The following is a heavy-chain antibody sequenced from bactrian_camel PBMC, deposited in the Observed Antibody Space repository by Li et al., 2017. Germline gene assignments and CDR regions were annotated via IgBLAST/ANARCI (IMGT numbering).Heavy chain of an antibody. V-gene: IGHV3S42*01. CDR3: AAGGPYDYCTGSMFTGNSEYWSSLSY. Sequence: VQLVESGGGLVQPGGSLRLSCAASGFTFSSYAMSWVRQAPGKGLEWVSGINSGGGTEWYSDSVKGRFLISRDNAKNTLYLQMNSLKPEDTAMYYCAAGGPYDYCTGSMFTGNSEYWSSLSYWGQGTQVTVS. CDR1: GFTFSSYA. J-gene: IGHJ4*01. D-gene: IGHD3*01. CDR2: INSGGGTE.